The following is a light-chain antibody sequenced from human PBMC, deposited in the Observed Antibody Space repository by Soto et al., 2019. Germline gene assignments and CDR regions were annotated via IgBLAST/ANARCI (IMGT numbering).Light chain of an antibody. CDR2: DNN. CDR3: GTWHSSLSAGV. CDR1: SSNIGNNY. J-gene: IGLJ2*01. V-gene: IGLV1-51*01. Sequence: QSVLTQPPSVSAAPGQTVTISCSGSSSNIGNNYVSWYQQLPGTAPKLLIYDNNKRPSGILDRFSGSKSGTSATLGITGLQTGDEADYYCGTWHSSLSAGVSGGGTKLTVL.